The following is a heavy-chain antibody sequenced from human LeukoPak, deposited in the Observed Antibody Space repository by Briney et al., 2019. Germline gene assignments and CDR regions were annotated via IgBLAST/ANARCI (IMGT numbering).Heavy chain of an antibody. J-gene: IGHJ4*02. V-gene: IGHV1-18*04. CDR2: ISAYNGNT. CDR1: GYTFTSYG. D-gene: IGHD5-18*01. CDR3: ATDRNTAMAAFDY. Sequence: ASVTVSCKASGYTFTSYGNSWVRQAPGQGLEWMGWISAYNGNTNYAQKLQGRVTMTTDTSTSTAYMELRSLRSDDTAVYYCATDRNTAMAAFDYWGQGTLVTVSS.